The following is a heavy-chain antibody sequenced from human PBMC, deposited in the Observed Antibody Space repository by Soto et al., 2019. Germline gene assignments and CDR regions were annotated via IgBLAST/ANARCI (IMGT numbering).Heavy chain of an antibody. CDR2: VSHDGSNT. CDR3: ATGGRQGLVTSDFNY. CDR1: GFTFSDYA. Sequence: VQLVESGGGVVQPGRSLRLSCAASGFTFSDYAMHWVRQAPGKGLEWVAVVSHDGSNTHYADSVKGRFTISRDSSKNTVSLEMTSLRAEDTAVDYCATGGRQGLVTSDFNYWGQGALVTVSS. J-gene: IGHJ4*02. D-gene: IGHD6-19*01. V-gene: IGHV3-30*03.